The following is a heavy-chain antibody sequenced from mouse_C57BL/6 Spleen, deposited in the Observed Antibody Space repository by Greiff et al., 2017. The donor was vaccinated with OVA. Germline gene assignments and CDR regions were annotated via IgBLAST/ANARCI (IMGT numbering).Heavy chain of an antibody. D-gene: IGHD1-1*01. V-gene: IGHV1-55*01. CDR1: GYTFTSYW. CDR2: IYPGSGST. Sequence: QVQLQQPGAELVKPGASVKMSCKASGYTFTSYWITWVKHRPGQGLEWIGDIYPGSGSTNYNEKFKSKATLTVDTSSSPAYMQLSSLTSEDSAVYSCASGSSPSYWDFDVWGTGATVTVSS. J-gene: IGHJ1*03. CDR3: ASGSSPSYWDFDV.